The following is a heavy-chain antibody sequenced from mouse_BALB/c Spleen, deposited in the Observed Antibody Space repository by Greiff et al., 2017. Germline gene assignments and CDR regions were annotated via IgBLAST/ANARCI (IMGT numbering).Heavy chain of an antibody. CDR3: ARSRGYDGYYYAMDD. CDR1: GYSFTGYY. CDR2: ISCYNGAT. D-gene: IGHD2-14*01. J-gene: IGHJ4*01. V-gene: IGHV1S34*01. Sequence: LVKTGASVKIYCKASGYSFTGYYMHWVKQSHGKSLEWIGYISCYNGATSYNQKFKGKATFTVDTSSSTAYMQFNSLTSEDSAVYYCARSRGYDGYYYAMDDWGQGTSVTVSS.